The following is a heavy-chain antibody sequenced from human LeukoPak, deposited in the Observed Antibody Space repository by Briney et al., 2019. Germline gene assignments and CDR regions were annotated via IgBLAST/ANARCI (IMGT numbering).Heavy chain of an antibody. CDR2: ISYDGSNK. D-gene: IGHD1-26*01. V-gene: IGHV3-30*18. J-gene: IGHJ4*02. Sequence: PGGSLRLSCAASGFTFSSYGMHWVRQAPGKGLEWVAVISYDGSNKYYADSVKGRFTISRDNSKNTLYLQMNSLRAEDTAVYYCAKDRSSVRYSGSYYWPHDYWGQGTLVTVSS. CDR1: GFTFSSYG. CDR3: AKDRSSVRYSGSYYWPHDY.